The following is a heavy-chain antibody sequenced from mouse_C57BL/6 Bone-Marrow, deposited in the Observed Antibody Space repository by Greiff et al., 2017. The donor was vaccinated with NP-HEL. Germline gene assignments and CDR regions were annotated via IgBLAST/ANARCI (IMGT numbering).Heavy chain of an antibody. D-gene: IGHD1-1*01. V-gene: IGHV5-2*01. J-gene: IGHJ4*01. CDR3: ASAITTVVATRAMDY. Sequence: VQLKESGGGLVQPGESLKLSCESNEYEFPSHDMSWVRKTPEKRLELVAAINSDGGSTYYPDTMERRFIISRDNTKKTLYLQMSSLRSEDTALYYWASAITTVVATRAMDYWGQGTSVTVSS. CDR2: INSDGGST. CDR1: EYEFPSHD.